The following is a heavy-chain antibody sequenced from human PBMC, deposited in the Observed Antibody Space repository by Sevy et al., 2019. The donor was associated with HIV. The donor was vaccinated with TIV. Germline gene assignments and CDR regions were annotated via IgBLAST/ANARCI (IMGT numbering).Heavy chain of an antibody. J-gene: IGHJ5*02. CDR2: IKSKTDGGTT. CDR3: TTDGTVVAGATTDSWFDP. CDR1: GFTFSNAW. D-gene: IGHD1-26*01. V-gene: IGHV3-15*01. Sequence: GGSLRLSCAASGFTFSNAWMSWVRQAPGKGLEWVGRIKSKTDGGTTDNAALVKGRFNISRDDSKNTLYLQMNSLKTRDTAVDDCTTDGTVVAGATTDSWFDPWGQGTLVTVSS.